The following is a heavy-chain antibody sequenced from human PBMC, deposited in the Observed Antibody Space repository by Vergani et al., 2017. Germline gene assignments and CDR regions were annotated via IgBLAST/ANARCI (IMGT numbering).Heavy chain of an antibody. D-gene: IGHD3-10*01. CDR3: ASRRPRLNLGSKSNAGTFDS. V-gene: IGHV4-34*02. CDR1: GGSLSGYF. Sequence: QVHLQQRGAGVLKPSETLSLTCGVIGGSLSGYFWSWIRQSPGRGLEWIGEITALGSAKYSPSATSRVTISFDTSRGEVTLPVTSVTAADTGLYFCASRRPRLNLGSKSNAGTFDSWGQGTLVTVSS. CDR2: ITALGSA. J-gene: IGHJ4*02.